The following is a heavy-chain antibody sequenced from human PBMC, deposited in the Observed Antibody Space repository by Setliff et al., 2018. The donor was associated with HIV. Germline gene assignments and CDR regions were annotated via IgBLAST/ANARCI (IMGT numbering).Heavy chain of an antibody. CDR3: ARDREYYYDNSGSPSFDY. Sequence: ASVKVSCKASGYTFTSYGISWVRQAPGQGLEWMGWISAYNGNTNYAQKLQGRVTMTTDTSTSTAYMELSSLRSEDTAVYYCARDREYYYDNSGSPSFDYWGQGTLVTVSS. J-gene: IGHJ4*02. CDR1: GYTFTSYG. V-gene: IGHV1-18*01. D-gene: IGHD3-22*01. CDR2: ISAYNGNT.